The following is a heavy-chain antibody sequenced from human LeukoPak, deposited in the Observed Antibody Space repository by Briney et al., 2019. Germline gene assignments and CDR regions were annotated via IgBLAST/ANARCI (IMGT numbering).Heavy chain of an antibody. CDR2: ISGSGGST. CDR3: AKDKDSGRSGFDI. V-gene: IGHV3-23*01. J-gene: IGHJ3*02. D-gene: IGHD2-15*01. CDR1: GFTFSSYA. Sequence: GGSLRLSCAASGFTFSSYAMSWVRQAPGKGLECVSTISGSGGSTYYADSVKGRFTISRDNSKNTLYLQVNSLRAEDTAIYYCAKDKDSGRSGFDIWGQGTMVTVAS.